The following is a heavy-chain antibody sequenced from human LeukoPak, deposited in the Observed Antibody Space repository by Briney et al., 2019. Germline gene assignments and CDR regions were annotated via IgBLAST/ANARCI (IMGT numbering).Heavy chain of an antibody. Sequence: GGSLRLSCAASGFTFSSHWTHWVRQAPGKGLVWVSRINSDGSSTSYADSVKGRFTISRDNAKNTLYLQMNSLRAEDTAVYYCASPPYYYDSSGYYHWGQGTLVTVSS. J-gene: IGHJ5*02. D-gene: IGHD3-22*01. V-gene: IGHV3-74*01. CDR3: ASPPYYYDSSGYYH. CDR2: INSDGSST. CDR1: GFTFSSHW.